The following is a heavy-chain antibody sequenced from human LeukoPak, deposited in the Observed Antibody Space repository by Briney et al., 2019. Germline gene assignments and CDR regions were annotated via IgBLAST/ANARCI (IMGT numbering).Heavy chain of an antibody. CDR2: IKEDGSVK. Sequence: GGSLRLSCAASGFTFSRYWMSWVRQAPGKGLEWVANIKEDGSVKYYVESVKGRFTISRDNAKNSLYLQMNSLRAEDTAVYYCAREVNWYFDLWGRGTLVTVSS. CDR3: AREVNWYFDL. V-gene: IGHV3-7*05. CDR1: GFTFSRYW. D-gene: IGHD4-23*01. J-gene: IGHJ2*01.